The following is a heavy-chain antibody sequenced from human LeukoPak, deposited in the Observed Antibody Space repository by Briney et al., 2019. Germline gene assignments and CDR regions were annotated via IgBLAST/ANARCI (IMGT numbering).Heavy chain of an antibody. CDR3: ARGNGIAAAPLGY. CDR1: GGTFSSYT. D-gene: IGHD6-13*01. Sequence: SVKVSCKASGGTFSSYTISWVRQAPGQGLEWMGRIIPILGIANYAQKFQGRVTITADESTSTAYMELSSLRSEDTAVYYCARGNGIAAAPLGYWGQGTLVTVSS. J-gene: IGHJ4*02. CDR2: IIPILGIA. V-gene: IGHV1-69*02.